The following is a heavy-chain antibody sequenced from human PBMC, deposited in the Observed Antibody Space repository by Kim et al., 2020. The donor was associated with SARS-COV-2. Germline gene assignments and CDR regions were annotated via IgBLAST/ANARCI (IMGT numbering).Heavy chain of an antibody. CDR2: INPNTGVT. CDR1: GYGFTGHY. J-gene: IGHJ4*02. CDR3: VRGLWPVSRLETH. Sequence: ASVKVSCKASGYGFTGHYLHWVRQAPGQRLEWMGRINPNTGVTNYAQKFQDRVTLTTDTSVSTAYMELNRLTSDDTAIYFCVRGLWPVSRLETHWGQGTL. D-gene: IGHD3-16*01. V-gene: IGHV1-2*06.